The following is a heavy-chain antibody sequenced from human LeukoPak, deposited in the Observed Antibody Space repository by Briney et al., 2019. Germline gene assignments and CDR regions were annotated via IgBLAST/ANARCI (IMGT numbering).Heavy chain of an antibody. V-gene: IGHV3-30*18. CDR1: GFTFSSYG. D-gene: IGHD3-3*01. J-gene: IGHJ4*02. CDR2: ISYDGSNK. CDR3: AKDSGRYYDFWSGYYHFDY. Sequence: GRSLRLSCAASGFTFSSYGMHWVRQAPGKGLEWVAVISYDGSNKYYADSVKGRFTISRDNSKNTLYLQMNSLRAEDTAAYYCAKDSGRYYDFWSGYYHFDYWGQGTLVTVSS.